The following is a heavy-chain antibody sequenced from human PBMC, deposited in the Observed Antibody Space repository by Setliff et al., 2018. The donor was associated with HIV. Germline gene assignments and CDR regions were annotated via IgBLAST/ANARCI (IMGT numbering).Heavy chain of an antibody. CDR1: GGSISSGDYY. D-gene: IGHD3-22*01. CDR2: IAYSGNT. J-gene: IGHJ3*02. CDR3: ARESPGSDYYSNAFDI. Sequence: PSETLSLTCSVSGGSISSGDYYWTWIRQHPGKGLEWIGYIAYSGNTYYNPSPKSRVTISVDTSKNQFSLKLSSVTAADTAVYFCARESPGSDYYSNAFDIWGQGTMVTVSS. V-gene: IGHV4-31*03.